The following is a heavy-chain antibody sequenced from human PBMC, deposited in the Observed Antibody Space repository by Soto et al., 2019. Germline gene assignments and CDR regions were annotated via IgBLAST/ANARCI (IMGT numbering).Heavy chain of an antibody. V-gene: IGHV4-34*01. CDR3: ARGRGCEGHSSTSCYASDFDY. Sequence: SETLSLTCAVYGGSFSGHYWSWIRQPPGKGLEWIGEINHSGSTNYNPSLKSRVTISVDTSKNQFSLKLSSVTAADTAVYYCARGRGCEGHSSTSCYASDFDYWGQGTLVTVSS. J-gene: IGHJ4*02. D-gene: IGHD2-2*01. CDR1: GGSFSGHY. CDR2: INHSGST.